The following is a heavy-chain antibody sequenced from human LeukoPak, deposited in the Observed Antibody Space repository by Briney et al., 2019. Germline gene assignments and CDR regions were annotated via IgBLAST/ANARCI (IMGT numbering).Heavy chain of an antibody. CDR1: GFTLSSYE. CDR2: ISPSGGGT. D-gene: IGHD7-27*01. CDR3: AQDLAWGAFDH. V-gene: IGHV3-23*01. Sequence: GGSLRLSCTASGFTLSSYEMSWIRQAPGKGLEWVSGISPSGGGTYYADSVKGRFTISRDDSKNTLSLQMNSLRVEDTAVYYCAQDLAWGAFDHWGQGTLVTVSS. J-gene: IGHJ4*02.